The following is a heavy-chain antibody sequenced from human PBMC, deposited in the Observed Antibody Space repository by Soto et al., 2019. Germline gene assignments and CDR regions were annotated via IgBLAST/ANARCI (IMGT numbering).Heavy chain of an antibody. J-gene: IGHJ4*02. Sequence: QVQLQESGPGLVKPSETLSLTCTVSGGSISSYYWSWIRQPPGKGLEWIGYIYYSGSTNYNPSLKSRVTISVDTSKNQFSLKLSSVTAADTAVYYCARARGDYGDYATFDYWGQGTLVTVSS. CDR2: IYYSGST. V-gene: IGHV4-59*01. CDR1: GGSISSYY. CDR3: ARARGDYGDYATFDY. D-gene: IGHD4-17*01.